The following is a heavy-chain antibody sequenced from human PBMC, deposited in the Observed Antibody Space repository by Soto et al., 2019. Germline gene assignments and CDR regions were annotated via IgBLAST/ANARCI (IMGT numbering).Heavy chain of an antibody. V-gene: IGHV1-69*06. CDR1: GGTFSSYA. CDR3: ARATESSSWLYYYYYMDV. J-gene: IGHJ6*03. CDR2: INPICGTA. Sequence: SVKVSCKASGGTFSSYAISWVRQAPGQGLEWMGGINPICGTASYAQKFQGRVTITGDTSTSTAYMELSSLRSEDTAVYYCARATESSSWLYYYYYMDVWGKGTTVTVSS. D-gene: IGHD6-13*01.